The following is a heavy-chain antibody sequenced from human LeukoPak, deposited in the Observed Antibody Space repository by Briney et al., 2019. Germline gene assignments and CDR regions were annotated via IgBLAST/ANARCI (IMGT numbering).Heavy chain of an antibody. Sequence: GRSLRLSCAASGFTFSSYAMHWVRQAPGKGLEWVAVISYDGSNTYYADSVKGRFTISRDNSKNTLYLQMNSLRAEDTAVYYCARDFSSGSYYGDYYFDYWGQGTLVTVSS. CDR2: ISYDGSNT. CDR1: GFTFSSYA. CDR3: ARDFSSGSYYGDYYFDY. D-gene: IGHD1-26*01. J-gene: IGHJ4*02. V-gene: IGHV3-30*04.